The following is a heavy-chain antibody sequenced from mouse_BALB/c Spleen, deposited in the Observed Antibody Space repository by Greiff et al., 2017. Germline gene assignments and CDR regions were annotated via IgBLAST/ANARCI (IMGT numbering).Heavy chain of an antibody. Sequence: DVMLVESGGGLVKPGGSLKLSCAASGFTFSSYAMSWVRQTPEKRLEWVASISSGGSTYYPDSVKGRFTISRDNARNILYLQMSSLRSEDTAMYYCARVITAWFAYWGQGTLVTVSA. V-gene: IGHV5-6-5*01. J-gene: IGHJ3*01. CDR1: GFTFSSYA. CDR3: ARVITAWFAY. CDR2: ISSGGST. D-gene: IGHD2-4*01.